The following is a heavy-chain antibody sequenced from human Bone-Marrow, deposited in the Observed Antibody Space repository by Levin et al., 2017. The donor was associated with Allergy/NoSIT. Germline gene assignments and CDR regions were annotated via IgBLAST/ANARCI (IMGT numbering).Heavy chain of an antibody. CDR3: ARRRIASHNLDP. Sequence: SETLSLTCGVFGGSFSGYYWTWIRQRPGKGLEWIGEISHSGSTDYNPSLKRRLSMTIETYANQFSLKISSVTAADTAVYYCARRRIASHNLDPWGQGTLVTVSS. J-gene: IGHJ5*02. CDR2: ISHSGST. CDR1: GGSFSGYY. V-gene: IGHV4-34*01. D-gene: IGHD5-24*01.